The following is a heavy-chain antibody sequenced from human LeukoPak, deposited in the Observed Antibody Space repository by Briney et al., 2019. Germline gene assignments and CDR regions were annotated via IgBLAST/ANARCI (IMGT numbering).Heavy chain of an antibody. Sequence: SQTLSLTCTASGGSISSGSYYWSWIRQPAGKGLEWIGRIYTSGSTNYNPSLKSRVTISVDTSKNQFSLKLSSVTAADTAVYYCAREVRERYCSSTSCYYYFDYWGQGTLVTVSS. V-gene: IGHV4-61*02. J-gene: IGHJ4*02. CDR3: AREVRERYCSSTSCYYYFDY. CDR2: IYTSGST. D-gene: IGHD2-2*01. CDR1: GGSISSGSYY.